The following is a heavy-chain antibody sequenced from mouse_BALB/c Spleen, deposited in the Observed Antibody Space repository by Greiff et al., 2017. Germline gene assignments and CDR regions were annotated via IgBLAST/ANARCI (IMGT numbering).Heavy chain of an antibody. J-gene: IGHJ1*01. D-gene: IGHD1-1*01. CDR3: ARHYYGSSGGYFDV. CDR2: INPYNDGT. V-gene: IGHV1-14*01. Sequence: EVQLQQSGPELVKPGASVKMSCKASGYTFTSYVMHWVKQKPGQGLEWIGYINPYNDGTKYNEKFKGKATLTADKSSSTAYMELSSLTSEDSAVYYCARHYYGSSGGYFDVWGAGTTVTVSS. CDR1: GYTFTSYV.